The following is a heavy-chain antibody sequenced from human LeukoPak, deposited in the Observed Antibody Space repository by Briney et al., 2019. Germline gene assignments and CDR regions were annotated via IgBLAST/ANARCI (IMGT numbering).Heavy chain of an antibody. CDR2: IKEDGSEK. D-gene: IGHD1-14*01. CDR3: GASEIS. V-gene: IGHV3-7*01. CDR1: GFTFSNYW. J-gene: IGHJ5*02. Sequence: PGGSLRLSCAASGFTFSNYWMSWVRQAPGKGLEWVANIKEDGSEKNYVDSVKGRFTISRDNAKNSLYLQMNSLRAEDTAVYYCGASEISWGQPTLVTVSS.